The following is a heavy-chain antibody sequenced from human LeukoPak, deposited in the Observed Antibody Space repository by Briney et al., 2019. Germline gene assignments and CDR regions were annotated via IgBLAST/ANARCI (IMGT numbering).Heavy chain of an antibody. CDR2: IYYSGST. J-gene: IGHJ4*02. D-gene: IGHD2-2*02. CDR1: GGSISSSSYY. V-gene: IGHV4-39*01. CDR3: AQGYCSSTSCYRG. Sequence: SETLSLTCTVSGGSISSSSYYWGWIRQPPGKGLEWIGSIYYSGSTYYNPSLKSRVTISVDTSKNQFSLKRSSVTAADTAVYYCAQGYCSSTSCYRGWGQGTLVTVSS.